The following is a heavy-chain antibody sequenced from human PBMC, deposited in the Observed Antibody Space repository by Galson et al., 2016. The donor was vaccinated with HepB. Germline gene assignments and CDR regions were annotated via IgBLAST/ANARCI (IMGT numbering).Heavy chain of an antibody. Sequence: SLRLSCAASGFTFSSHSMHWARQAPGKGLEWVAVISHDGGNHFYADSVKGRFTISRDNSKNTLYLQMNRLKPDDTAVYFCAREGLGDGYNSLNYYSYYMDVWGKGTTVTVSS. D-gene: IGHD5-24*01. CDR1: GFTFSSHS. CDR2: ISHDGGNH. J-gene: IGHJ6*03. CDR3: AREGLGDGYNSLNYYSYYMDV. V-gene: IGHV3-30*14.